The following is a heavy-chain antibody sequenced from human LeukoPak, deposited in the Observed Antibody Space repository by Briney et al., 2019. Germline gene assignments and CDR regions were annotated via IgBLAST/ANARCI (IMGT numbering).Heavy chain of an antibody. J-gene: IGHJ4*02. CDR3: ARDRRDSSGWYGGGYYFDY. V-gene: IGHV3-74*01. CDR1: GSTFSNYW. Sequence: GGSLRLSCVVSGSTFSNYWMHWVRQAPGKGLVWDSRINPDGSRTDYADSVAGRFTISRDNAKNTLYLQMNSLRVEDTAVYYCARDRRDSSGWYGGGYYFDYWGQGTLVTVSS. D-gene: IGHD6-19*01. CDR2: INPDGSRT.